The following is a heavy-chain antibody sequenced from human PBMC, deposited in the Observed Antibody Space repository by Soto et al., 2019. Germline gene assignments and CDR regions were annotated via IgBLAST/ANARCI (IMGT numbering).Heavy chain of an antibody. Sequence: SETLSLTCAVYGGSFSGYYWSWIRQPPGKGLEWIGEINHSGSTNYNPSLKSRVTISVDTSKNQFSLKLSSVTAADTAVYYCARVRAETGAGTSYYFDYWGQGTLATVSS. J-gene: IGHJ4*02. CDR3: ARVRAETGAGTSYYFDY. D-gene: IGHD6-13*01. CDR2: INHSGST. V-gene: IGHV4-34*01. CDR1: GGSFSGYY.